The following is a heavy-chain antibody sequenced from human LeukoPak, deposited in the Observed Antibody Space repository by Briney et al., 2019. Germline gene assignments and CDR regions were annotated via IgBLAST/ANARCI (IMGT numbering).Heavy chain of an antibody. CDR1: GFTFSNYG. D-gene: IGHD1-26*01. CDR2: ISYDATSE. Sequence: GGSLRLSCAAFGFTFSNYGMHWVRQAPGKGLEWVAVISYDATSEYYADSVKGRFTISRDNPKNTLYLQMNSLRAEDTAVYHCAKGYSGSPRDYFDYWGQGTLVTVSS. CDR3: AKGYSGSPRDYFDY. J-gene: IGHJ4*02. V-gene: IGHV3-30*18.